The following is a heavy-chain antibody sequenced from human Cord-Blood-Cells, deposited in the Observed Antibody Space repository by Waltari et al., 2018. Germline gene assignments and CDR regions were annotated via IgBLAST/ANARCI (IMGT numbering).Heavy chain of an antibody. CDR1: GGSISSSSYY. D-gene: IGHD2-15*01. Sequence: QLQLQESGPGLVKPSETLSLTCTVSGGSISSSSYYWGWIRQPPGKGLEWNRSIYYSGSTYYNPSLKSRVTISVDTSKNQFSLKLSSVTAADTAVYYCAIMEGYCSGGSCYYYYYYMDVWGKGTTVTVSS. V-gene: IGHV4-39*01. CDR3: AIMEGYCSGGSCYYYYYYMDV. J-gene: IGHJ6*03. CDR2: IYYSGST.